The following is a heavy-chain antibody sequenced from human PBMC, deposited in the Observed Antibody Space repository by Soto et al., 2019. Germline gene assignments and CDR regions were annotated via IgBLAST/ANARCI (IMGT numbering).Heavy chain of an antibody. CDR2: INHGGRT. J-gene: IGHJ5*02. CDR1: GGSLTNYY. Sequence: QVQLHQWGAGLLKPSETLSLTCSVSGGSLTNYYWSWIRQPPGKGLEGIGEINHGGRTNYNPSLWSRVTISVDTSQNQFYLKVNSVTASDTAVYYCARGGDGSGNWFDPWGQGTVITVSS. CDR3: ARGGDGSGNWFDP. D-gene: IGHD3-10*01. V-gene: IGHV4-34*01.